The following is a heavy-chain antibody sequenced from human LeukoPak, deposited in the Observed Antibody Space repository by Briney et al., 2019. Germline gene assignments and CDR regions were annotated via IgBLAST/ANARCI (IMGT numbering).Heavy chain of an antibody. Sequence: PGGSLRLSCAASGFTFSTYWMSWVRQAPGKGPEWVANIQQDGNEKYYVDSVKGRFTISRDNAKNSLYLQMNSLRVEDTAVYYCASRIVGTPDYFDYWGQGTLVTVSS. J-gene: IGHJ4*02. CDR2: IQQDGNEK. V-gene: IGHV3-7*01. CDR1: GFTFSTYW. CDR3: ASRIVGTPDYFDY. D-gene: IGHD1-26*01.